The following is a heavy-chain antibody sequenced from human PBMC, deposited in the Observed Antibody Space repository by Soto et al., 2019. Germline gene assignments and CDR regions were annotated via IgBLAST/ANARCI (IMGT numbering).Heavy chain of an antibody. V-gene: IGHV4-31*03. CDR1: GGSISRGGNY. D-gene: IGHD1-7*01. CDR2: IYYSGST. J-gene: IGHJ2*01. Sequence: QVPLQESGPGLVKPSQTLSLTCTVSGGSISRGGNYWNWISQHAGKGLAWIGYIYYSGSTYYNPSMKSRVTISGDTSKNQVSLKVSSVTAADTAVYYRARDPGVNSSDWYFDLWGRGTLVTFSS. CDR3: ARDPGVNSSDWYFDL.